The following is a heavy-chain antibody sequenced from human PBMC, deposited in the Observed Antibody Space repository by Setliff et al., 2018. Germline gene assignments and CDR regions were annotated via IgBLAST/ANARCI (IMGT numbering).Heavy chain of an antibody. CDR1: GSSFSSYT. D-gene: IGHD3-22*01. J-gene: IGHJ4*02. CDR2: FIPMEGRA. CDR3: ARDDSSGYHTTYFDY. V-gene: IGHV1-69*08. Sequence: ASVKVSCKASGSSFSSYTISWVRQAPGQGLEWMGRFIPMEGRADYAQNFQGRVTIIADKSMSTVYMELSSLRSEDTAVYYCARDDSSGYHTTYFDYWGQGTLVTVSS.